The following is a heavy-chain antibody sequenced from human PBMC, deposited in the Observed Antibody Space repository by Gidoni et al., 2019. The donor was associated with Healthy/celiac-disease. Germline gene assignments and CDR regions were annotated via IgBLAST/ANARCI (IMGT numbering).Heavy chain of an antibody. Sequence: EVQLVESGGGLVQPGGSLRLSCAASGFTFSSSWMHWVRQAPGKGLVWVSRINSDGSSTSYADSVKGRFTISRDNAKNTLYLQMNSLRAEDTAVYYCARDRGGWDPYYYYYMDVWGKGTTVTVSS. J-gene: IGHJ6*03. CDR3: ARDRGGWDPYYYYYMDV. D-gene: IGHD1-26*01. CDR1: GFTFSSSW. CDR2: INSDGSST. V-gene: IGHV3-74*01.